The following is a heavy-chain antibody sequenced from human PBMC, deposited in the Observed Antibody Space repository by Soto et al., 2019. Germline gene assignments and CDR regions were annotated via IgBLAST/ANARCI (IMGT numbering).Heavy chain of an antibody. V-gene: IGHV3-23*01. J-gene: IGHJ4*02. D-gene: IGHD6-19*01. Sequence: EVQLLESGGGLVQPGGSLRLSCAASGFTFSSYTMSWVRQAPGKGLEWVSGISGSGGRINYADSVKGRFTISRDNSKNTLYLHMNSLRAEDTAVYYCAKDLGVRGSGWYTLYYWGQGTLVTVSS. CDR1: GFTFSSYT. CDR2: ISGSGGRI. CDR3: AKDLGVRGSGWYTLYY.